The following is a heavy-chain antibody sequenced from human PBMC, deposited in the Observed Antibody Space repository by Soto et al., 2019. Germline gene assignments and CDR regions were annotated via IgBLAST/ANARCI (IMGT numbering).Heavy chain of an antibody. CDR3: ARGRNPLFIAAPHFDY. Sequence: ASVKVSCKASGYTFTSYAMHWVRQAPGQRLEWMGWINAGNGNTKYSQKFQGRVTITRDTSASTAYMELSSLRSEDTAVYYCARGRNPLFIAAPHFDYWGQGTLVTVSS. D-gene: IGHD6-6*01. V-gene: IGHV1-3*01. J-gene: IGHJ4*02. CDR1: GYTFTSYA. CDR2: INAGNGNT.